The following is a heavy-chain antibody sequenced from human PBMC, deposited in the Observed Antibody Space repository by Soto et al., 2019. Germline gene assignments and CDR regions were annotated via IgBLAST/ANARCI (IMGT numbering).Heavy chain of an antibody. CDR1: GFTFSSFS. J-gene: IGHJ4*02. D-gene: IGHD6-13*01. Sequence: GGSLRLSCVASGFTFSSFSLHWVRQAPGKGLEWLALISYDGSSKYNADSVKGRFTISRDNSKNTLYLQMNSLRAEDTAVYYCARRGPGTYFDYWGQGTLVTVSS. CDR3: ARRGPGTYFDY. V-gene: IGHV3-30-3*01. CDR2: ISYDGSSK.